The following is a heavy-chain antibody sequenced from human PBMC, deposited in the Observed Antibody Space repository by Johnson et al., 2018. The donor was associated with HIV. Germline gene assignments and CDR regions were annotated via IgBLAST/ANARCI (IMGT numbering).Heavy chain of an antibody. V-gene: IGHV3-74*01. CDR2: INEDGGRT. D-gene: IGHD2/OR15-2a*01. Sequence: VQLVESGGGLVQPGGSLRLSCGVSGFTFTNYWLHWVRQAPGTGLVWVSHINEDGGRTDYAASVKGRSTISSDNAKNTLYLQVNSLRAEDTAVYYCARGFHSAFDMWGQGTMVTVSS. J-gene: IGHJ3*02. CDR1: GFTFTNYW. CDR3: ARGFHSAFDM.